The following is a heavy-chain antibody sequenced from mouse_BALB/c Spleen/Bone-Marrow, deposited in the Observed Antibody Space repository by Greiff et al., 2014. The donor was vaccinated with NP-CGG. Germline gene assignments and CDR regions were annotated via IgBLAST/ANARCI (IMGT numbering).Heavy chain of an antibody. V-gene: IGHV1-69*01. Sequence: VQLQQSGAELVMPGASVKMSCKASGYTFTDYWIHWVKQRPGQGLEWIGAIDTSYTYTTYNQKFKGKATLTVDASSSTAYIQLSSHTSDDSAVYFFSNIYYGDYRWFSYWGQGTLVTVSA. CDR2: IDTSYTYT. CDR1: GYTFTDYW. J-gene: IGHJ3*01. D-gene: IGHD2-13*01. CDR3: SNIYYGDYRWFSY.